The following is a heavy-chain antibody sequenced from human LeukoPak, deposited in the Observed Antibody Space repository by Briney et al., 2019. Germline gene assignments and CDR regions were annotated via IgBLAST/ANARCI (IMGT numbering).Heavy chain of an antibody. CDR2: ISGFGENT. CDR1: VFTFISSA. Sequence: GGSLRLSCAASVFTFISSAMSWVRQAPEKGLEWVSTISGFGENTYYADSVKGRFTISRDNFKSALFLQMNSLRAEDTAVYYCAKGGHYSCFDPWGQGTLVIVSS. V-gene: IGHV3-23*01. J-gene: IGHJ5*02. D-gene: IGHD1-26*01. CDR3: AKGGHYSCFDP.